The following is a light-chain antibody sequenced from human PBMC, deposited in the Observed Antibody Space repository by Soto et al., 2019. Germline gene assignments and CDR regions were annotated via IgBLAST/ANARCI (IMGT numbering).Light chain of an antibody. CDR1: QSVSTK. CDR2: DAS. J-gene: IGKJ4*01. V-gene: IGKV3-11*01. CDR3: QHRSSWPLT. Sequence: EIVLTQSPATLSLSPGERATLSCRASQSVSTKLAWYQQKPGQAPRLLIYDASSRPTGIPARFSGSGSGTDFTLTISSLEPEDFAVYYCQHRSSWPLTFGGGTKVEIK.